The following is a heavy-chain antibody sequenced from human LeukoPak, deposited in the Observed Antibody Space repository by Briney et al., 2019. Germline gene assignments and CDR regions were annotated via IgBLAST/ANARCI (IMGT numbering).Heavy chain of an antibody. J-gene: IGHJ3*02. D-gene: IGHD2-2*01. CDR3: ARGDQLLFDAFDI. CDR2: INSNGRTT. CDR1: GFTFSISV. V-gene: IGHV3-64*02. Sequence: PGGSLRLSCAASGFTFSISVMHWVRQAPGKGLEFVSTINSNGRTTNYADSVKGGFTVSRDNSKNTLYLQMGGLRVEDMAVYYCARGDQLLFDAFDIWGQGTMVTVSS.